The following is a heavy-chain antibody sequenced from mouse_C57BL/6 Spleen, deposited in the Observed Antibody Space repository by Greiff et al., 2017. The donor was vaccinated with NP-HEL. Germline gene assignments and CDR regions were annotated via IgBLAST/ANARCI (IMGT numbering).Heavy chain of an antibody. Sequence: VQLQQSGAELVKPGASVKISCKASGYAFSSYWMNWVKQRPGKGLEWIGQIYPGDGDTNYNGKFKGKATLTADKSSSTAYMQLSSLTSEDSAVYFCARSIYYDYDGAWFAYWGQGTLVTVSA. D-gene: IGHD2-4*01. J-gene: IGHJ3*01. CDR3: ARSIYYDYDGAWFAY. CDR2: IYPGDGDT. V-gene: IGHV1-80*01. CDR1: GYAFSSYW.